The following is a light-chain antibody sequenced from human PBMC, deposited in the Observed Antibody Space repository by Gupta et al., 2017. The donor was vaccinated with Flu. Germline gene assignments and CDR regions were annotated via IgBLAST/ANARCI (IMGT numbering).Light chain of an antibody. CDR3: LHASKPSLT. CDR2: LGS. J-gene: IGKJ4*01. Sequence: IVMTQSPLSLPVTPGEPASISCTSSQSLLHSNGYNYLEWYLQQPGQSPQLLIDLGSTRASGVHYRCSGRGSGKESIMNIRRVQAEYVGYYYRLHASKPSLTFGEGTKVEIK. V-gene: IGKV2-28*01. CDR1: QSLLHSNGYNY.